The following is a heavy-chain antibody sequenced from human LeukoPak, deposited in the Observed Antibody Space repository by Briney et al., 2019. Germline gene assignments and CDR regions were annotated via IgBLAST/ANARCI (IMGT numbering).Heavy chain of an antibody. J-gene: IGHJ3*02. CDR1: GFTFSSYW. CDR3: ARGGSPIYDAFEI. V-gene: IGHV3-74*01. Sequence: GGSLRLSCAASGFTFSSYWMHWVRQAPGMGLVWVSHITSDGRTTSYADSMKGRFTTSRDNAKNTLYLQMNSLRAEDTAVYYCARGGSPIYDAFEIWGQGTKVTVSS. D-gene: IGHD2/OR15-2a*01. CDR2: ITSDGRTT.